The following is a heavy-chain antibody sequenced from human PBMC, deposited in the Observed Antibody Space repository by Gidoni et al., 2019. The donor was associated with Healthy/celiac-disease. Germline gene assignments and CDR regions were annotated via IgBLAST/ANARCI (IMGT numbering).Heavy chain of an antibody. D-gene: IGHD3-16*01. CDR3: ARVSWGLGMSGYYYYGMDV. CDR2: ISAYNGNT. Sequence: QVQLVQSGAEGKKPGASVKVSCKASGYTFTSYGISWVRQAPGQGLEWMGWISAYNGNTNYAQKLQGRVTMTTDTSTSTAYMELRSLRSDDTAVYYCARVSWGLGMSGYYYYGMDVWGQGTTVTVSS. V-gene: IGHV1-18*01. J-gene: IGHJ6*02. CDR1: GYTFTSYG.